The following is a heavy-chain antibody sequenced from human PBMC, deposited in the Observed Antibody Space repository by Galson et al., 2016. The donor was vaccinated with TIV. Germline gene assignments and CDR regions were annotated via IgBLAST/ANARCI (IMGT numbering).Heavy chain of an antibody. CDR2: INDGNGKT. J-gene: IGHJ4*02. D-gene: IGHD2-21*01. CDR1: GYTFSIYT. Sequence: SVKVSCKASGYTFSIYTMHWVRQAPGRRLEWMGWINDGNGKTKYAQKFQGRVTISSDTSATTVYMEMSSLRSEDTAVYYCARPPYCGGDCYKYDYWGQGTLVTVSS. CDR3: ARPPYCGGDCYKYDY. V-gene: IGHV1-3*01.